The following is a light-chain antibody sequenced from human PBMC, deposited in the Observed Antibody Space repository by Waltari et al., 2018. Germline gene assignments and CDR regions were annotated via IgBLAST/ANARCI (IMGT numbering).Light chain of an antibody. CDR2: KVS. J-gene: IGKJ1*01. CDR1: QSLVTGDGYTY. CDR3: MQGVHWPRS. Sequence: DIVMTQSPLSLPVTLGQPASISCRSSQSLVTGDGYTYLSWFQQRPGQSPRRLIYKVSNRDSVVPDRFSGSGSGTDFTLKISRVEAEDIAIYYCMQGVHWPRSFGQGTKVDIE. V-gene: IGKV2-30*01.